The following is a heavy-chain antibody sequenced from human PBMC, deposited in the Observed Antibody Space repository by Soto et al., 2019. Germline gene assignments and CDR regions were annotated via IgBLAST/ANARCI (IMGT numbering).Heavy chain of an antibody. J-gene: IGHJ5*02. CDR2: ISDSGVTT. V-gene: IGHV3-23*01. CDR3: AKDARRTGIVGQWVA. CDR1: GFTFSAYA. D-gene: IGHD1-26*01. Sequence: EVQLLESGGGLIQPGGSLRLSCAASGFTFSAYAMAWVRQAPGKGLEWVSGISDSGVTTRYADSVKGRCTLSGDNSKTTLLLQVSSLRAADTGVYYCAKDARRTGIVGQWVAWGQGTLVTVPS.